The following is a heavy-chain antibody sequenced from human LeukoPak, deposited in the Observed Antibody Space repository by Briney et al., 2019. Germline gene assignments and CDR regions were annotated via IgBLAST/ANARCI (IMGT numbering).Heavy chain of an antibody. J-gene: IGHJ4*02. D-gene: IGHD3-16*01. CDR2: IKKDGTYR. V-gene: IGHV3-74*01. CDR1: GFTFSGNW. Sequence: GGSLRLSCVVSGFTFSGNWMHWVRQGPGKGLMCVARIKKDGTYRDYADSVRGRFTISRDNAKNTLFLQMDSLRDEDTAVYYCARDDDVYGIDYWGQGTLVTVSS. CDR3: ARDDDVYGIDY.